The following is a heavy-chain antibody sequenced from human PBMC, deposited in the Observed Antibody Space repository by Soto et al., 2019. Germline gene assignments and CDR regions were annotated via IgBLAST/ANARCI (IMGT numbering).Heavy chain of an antibody. CDR1: GFSLSTTGVG. CDR3: ARTYGGEFHY. CDR2: IYWNDDK. J-gene: IGHJ4*02. D-gene: IGHD3-10*01. Sequence: GSGPTLVNPTQTLTLTCSFSGFSLSTTGVGVGWIRQPPGRTLEWLAVIYWNDDKRYSPSLKSGVTITKDTSKNQVVLTMTNMDTVDTATYYCARTYGGEFHYWGQGTLVTVSS. V-gene: IGHV2-5*01.